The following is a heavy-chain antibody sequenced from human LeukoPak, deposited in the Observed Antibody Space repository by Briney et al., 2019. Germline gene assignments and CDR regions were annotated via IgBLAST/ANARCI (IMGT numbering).Heavy chain of an antibody. Sequence: GGSLRLSCAASGFTFSSYWMSWVRQAPGKGLDWVANIKQDGSEKYYVDSVKGRFTISRDNAQNSLYLQMNSLRAEDTAVYYCARGFRRYCSGGSCYSESPDYWGQGTLVTVSS. CDR3: ARGFRRYCSGGSCYSESPDY. CDR2: IKQDGSEK. V-gene: IGHV3-7*01. CDR1: GFTFSSYW. J-gene: IGHJ4*02. D-gene: IGHD2-15*01.